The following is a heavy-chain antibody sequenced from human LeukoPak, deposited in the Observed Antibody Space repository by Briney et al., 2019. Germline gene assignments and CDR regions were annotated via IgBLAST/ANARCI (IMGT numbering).Heavy chain of an antibody. J-gene: IGHJ4*02. CDR3: AGGSGDYSPDY. Sequence: ASVKVSCKASGHTFSGNYMHWVRQAPGQGLEWMGWTSPNSGDTNYAQKFQGRVTPTRDTSISTAYMELSRLRSDDTAVYYCAGGSGDYSPDYWGQGTLVTVSS. CDR2: TSPNSGDT. CDR1: GHTFSGNY. D-gene: IGHD3-22*01. V-gene: IGHV1-2*02.